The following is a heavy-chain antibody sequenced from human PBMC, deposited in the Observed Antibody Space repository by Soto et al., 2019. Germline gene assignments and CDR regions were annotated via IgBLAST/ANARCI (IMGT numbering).Heavy chain of an antibody. D-gene: IGHD6-13*01. CDR2: IYWNDDK. J-gene: IGHJ6*02. CDR1: GFSLSTSGVG. V-gene: IGHV2-5*01. CDR3: AHSGSSSWSQGYYYYGMDV. Sequence: ESGPTLVNPTQTLTLTCTFSGFSLSTSGVGVGWIRQPPGKALEWLALIYWNDDKRYSPSLKSRLTITKDTSKNQVVLTMTNMDPVDTATYYCAHSGSSSWSQGYYYYGMDVWGQGTTVTVSS.